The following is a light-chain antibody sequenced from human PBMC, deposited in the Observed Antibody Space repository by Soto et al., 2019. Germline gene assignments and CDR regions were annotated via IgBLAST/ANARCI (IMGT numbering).Light chain of an antibody. Sequence: QSALTQPASVSGSPGQSITISCTGTNSDVGAYNYVSWFQQHPGRAPKLIIFEVSNRPSGVSHRFSGSKSGNTASLTISGLQTEDEADYYCLSYTITSILVFGGGTMLTVL. J-gene: IGLJ3*02. CDR3: LSYTITSILV. V-gene: IGLV2-14*01. CDR2: EVS. CDR1: NSDVGAYNY.